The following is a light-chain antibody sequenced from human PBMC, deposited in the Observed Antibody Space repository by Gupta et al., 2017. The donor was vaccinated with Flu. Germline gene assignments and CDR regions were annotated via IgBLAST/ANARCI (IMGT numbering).Light chain of an antibody. J-gene: IGKJ1*01. Sequence: DIQMTQSPSTLSASVGDRVTITCRASQSISSWLAWYQQKPGEAPKLLTYKASSLESGVPSRFSGSGSETEFTLTISSLQPDDFATYYCQHYNSYPWTFGQGTKVEIK. CDR1: QSISSW. CDR3: QHYNSYPWT. V-gene: IGKV1-5*03. CDR2: KAS.